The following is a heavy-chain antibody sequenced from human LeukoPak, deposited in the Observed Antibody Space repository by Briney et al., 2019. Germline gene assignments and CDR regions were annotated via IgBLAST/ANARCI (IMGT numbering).Heavy chain of an antibody. CDR1: GFTSSSYS. D-gene: IGHD2-21*02. Sequence: GGSLRLSCAASGFTSSSYSMNWVRQAPGKGLEWVSSISTSSSYIYYADSVKGRFTISRDNAKNSLYLQMNSLRAEDTAVYYCARACGGDCYLSDYWGQGTLVTVSS. CDR2: ISTSSSYI. CDR3: ARACGGDCYLSDY. J-gene: IGHJ4*02. V-gene: IGHV3-21*01.